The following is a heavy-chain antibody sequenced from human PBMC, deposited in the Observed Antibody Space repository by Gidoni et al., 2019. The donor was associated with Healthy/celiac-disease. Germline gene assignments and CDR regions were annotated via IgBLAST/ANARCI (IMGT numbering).Heavy chain of an antibody. Sequence: EVQLLESGGGLVQPGGSLRLSCAASGFTFSSYAMSWVRQAPGKGLGWVSAISGSCGSTYYADSVKGRFTISRDNSKNTLYLQMNSLRAEDTAVYYCAKDLHYGDYEGAFDIWGQGTMVTVSS. CDR2: ISGSCGST. CDR1: GFTFSSYA. CDR3: AKDLHYGDYEGAFDI. V-gene: IGHV3-23*01. D-gene: IGHD4-17*01. J-gene: IGHJ3*02.